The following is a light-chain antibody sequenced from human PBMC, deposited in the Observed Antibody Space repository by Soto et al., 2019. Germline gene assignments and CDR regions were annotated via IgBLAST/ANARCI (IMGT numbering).Light chain of an antibody. Sequence: DITLTLSPPTLSLTQWERATLSCRPSQSVSSSYLAWYQQKPGQAPRLLIYGASSRATGIPDRFSGSGSGTDFTLTISRLQPEDFAVYYCQQYGSSPRTFGQGTKVDIK. V-gene: IGKV3-20*01. CDR3: QQYGSSPRT. J-gene: IGKJ1*01. CDR1: QSVSSSY. CDR2: GAS.